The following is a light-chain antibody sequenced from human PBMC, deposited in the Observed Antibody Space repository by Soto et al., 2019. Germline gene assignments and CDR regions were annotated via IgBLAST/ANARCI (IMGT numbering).Light chain of an antibody. Sequence: QSALTQPRSVSGSPEQSVTISCTGTTSDIGAYNYVSWYQQHPGKAPKLIIYGVSKRPSGVPERFSGSKSDSTASLTISGLQDEDEADYYCCSYAGYYTLLFGGGTKLTVL. CDR1: TSDIGAYNY. CDR3: CSYAGYYTLL. J-gene: IGLJ2*01. V-gene: IGLV2-11*01. CDR2: GVS.